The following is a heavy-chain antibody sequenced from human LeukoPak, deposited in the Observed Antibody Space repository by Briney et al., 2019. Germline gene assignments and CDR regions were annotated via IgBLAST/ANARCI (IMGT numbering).Heavy chain of an antibody. V-gene: IGHV4-59*12. D-gene: IGHD2-2*01. CDR1: GGSISSYY. CDR2: IYHSGST. CDR3: ARAVPAGIPAPFDY. J-gene: IGHJ4*02. Sequence: SETLSLTCSVSGGSISSYYWNWIRQPPGKGLEWIGYIYHSGSTYYNPSLKSRVTISVNRSKNQFSLKLSSVTAADTAVYYCARAVPAGIPAPFDYWGQGTLVTVSS.